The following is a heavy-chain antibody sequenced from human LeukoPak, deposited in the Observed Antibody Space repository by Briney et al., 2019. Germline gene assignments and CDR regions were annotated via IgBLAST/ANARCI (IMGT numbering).Heavy chain of an antibody. Sequence: PGRSLRLSCAASGFTFSSYGMHWVRQAPGKGLEWVAVIWYDGSNKYYADSVKGRFTISRDNSKNTLYLQMNSLRAEDTAVYYCARADGDYPYYYYMDAWGKGTTVTVSS. CDR3: ARADGDYPYYYYMDA. D-gene: IGHD4-17*01. V-gene: IGHV3-33*01. CDR2: IWYDGSNK. J-gene: IGHJ6*03. CDR1: GFTFSSYG.